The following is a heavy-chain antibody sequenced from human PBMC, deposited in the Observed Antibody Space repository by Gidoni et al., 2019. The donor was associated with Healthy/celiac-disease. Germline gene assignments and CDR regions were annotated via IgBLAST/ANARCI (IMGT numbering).Heavy chain of an antibody. CDR1: GFTFSSYA. D-gene: IGHD5-12*01. J-gene: IGHJ4*02. V-gene: IGHV3-23*01. CDR2: ISGSGGST. Sequence: EVQLLESGGGLVQPGGFLRLPCAAYGFTFSSYAMSWVRQAPGKGLEWVSAISGSGGSTYYADSVKGRFTISRDNSKNTLYLQMNSLRAEDTAVYYCAKAEGMATNHFDYWGQGTLVTVSS. CDR3: AKAEGMATNHFDY.